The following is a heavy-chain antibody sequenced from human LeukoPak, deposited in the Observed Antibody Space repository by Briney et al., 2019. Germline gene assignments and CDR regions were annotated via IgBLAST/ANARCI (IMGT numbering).Heavy chain of an antibody. CDR2: ISSRSNYI. J-gene: IGHJ3*02. CDR1: GGSISSSN. V-gene: IGHV3-21*01. D-gene: IGHD3-22*01. Sequence: GTLSLTCAVSGGSISSSNWWSWVRQAPGKGLEWVSSISSRSNYIYYPDSVKGRFTISRDNAKNSLYLQMNGLRAEDTAVYYCARDVAYYYESSGYYSLGFDIWGQGTMVTVSS. CDR3: ARDVAYYYESSGYYSLGFDI.